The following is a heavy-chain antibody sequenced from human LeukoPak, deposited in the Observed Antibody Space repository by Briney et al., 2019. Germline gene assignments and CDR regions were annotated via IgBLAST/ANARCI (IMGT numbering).Heavy chain of an antibody. CDR3: ARAPIAGDAFDI. CDR2: INAGNGNT. Sequence: GASVKVSCKASGYTFTSYAMHWERQAPGQRLEWMGWINAGNGNTKYSQKFQGRVTISRDTSASTAYMELSSLRSEDTAVYYCARAPIAGDAFDIWGQGTMVTVSS. J-gene: IGHJ3*02. V-gene: IGHV1-3*01. D-gene: IGHD6-13*01. CDR1: GYTFTSYA.